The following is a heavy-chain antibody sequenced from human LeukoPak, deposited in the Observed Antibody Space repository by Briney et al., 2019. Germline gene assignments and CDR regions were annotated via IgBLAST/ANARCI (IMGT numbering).Heavy chain of an antibody. V-gene: IGHV3-20*01. CDR3: ARMAPYSSSNYCYYGMDV. CDR2: INWNGGST. Sequence: GGSLRLSCAASGFTFDDYGMSWVRQAPGKGLEWVSGINWNGGSTGYADSVKGRFTISRDNAKNSLYLQMNSLRAEDTALYHCARMAPYSSSNYCYYGMDVWGQGTTVTVSS. CDR1: GFTFDDYG. D-gene: IGHD6-6*01. J-gene: IGHJ6*02.